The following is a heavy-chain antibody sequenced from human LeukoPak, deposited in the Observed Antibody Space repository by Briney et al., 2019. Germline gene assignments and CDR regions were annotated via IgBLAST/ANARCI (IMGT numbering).Heavy chain of an antibody. CDR3: ATVFDY. CDR2: IKEDGSEK. J-gene: IGHJ4*02. Sequence: GGSLRLSCAASGFTLSCCWMTWVRQAPGTGLEWVATIKEDGSEKKYVDSVKGRFTISRDNAKNTSYLQMDSLRAEDSAVYYCATVFDYWGQGTLVTVSS. V-gene: IGHV3-7*01. CDR1: GFTLSCCW.